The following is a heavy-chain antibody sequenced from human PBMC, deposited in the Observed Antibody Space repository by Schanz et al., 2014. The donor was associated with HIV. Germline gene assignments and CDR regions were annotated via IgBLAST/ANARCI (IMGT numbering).Heavy chain of an antibody. V-gene: IGHV1-69*06. CDR3: ARTDYDILTGYSLGYYGMDV. CDR1: EKTFSDID. J-gene: IGHJ6*02. D-gene: IGHD3-9*01. CDR2: IIPMYDTT. Sequence: QVRLVQSGAEVKKPGASVTVSCETSEKTFSDIDINWVRQAPGQGLEWMGGIIPMYDTTNYAQKYQGRVTMTTDTSTSTAYMELRSLRSDDTAVYYCARTDYDILTGYSLGYYGMDVWGQGTTVTVS.